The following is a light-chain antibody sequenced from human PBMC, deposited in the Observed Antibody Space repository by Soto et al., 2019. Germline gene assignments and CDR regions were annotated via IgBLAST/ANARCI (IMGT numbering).Light chain of an antibody. CDR2: EVT. Sequence: QSALTQPPSASGSPGQSVTISCTGTSSDVGGYNYVSWYQQHPGKAPKFLIYEVTKRPSGVPDRFSGSKSGNTASLTVSGLQAEDEADYYCSSYAGSNNVIFGRGTKLTVL. V-gene: IGLV2-8*01. J-gene: IGLJ2*01. CDR1: SSDVGGYNY. CDR3: SSYAGSNNVI.